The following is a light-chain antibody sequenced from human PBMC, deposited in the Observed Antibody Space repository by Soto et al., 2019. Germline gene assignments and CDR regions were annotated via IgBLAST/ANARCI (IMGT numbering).Light chain of an antibody. Sequence: EIMLTQSPGTLSLSPGERATLSCRASQSVSNSFLAWYQQKPGQGPRLLIYGASSRATGIPDSFSGSGSGTDFTLTISRLEPEDFAVYYCQQYSSLWTFGQGTKVDIK. CDR1: QSVSNSF. CDR3: QQYSSLWT. V-gene: IGKV3-20*01. J-gene: IGKJ1*01. CDR2: GAS.